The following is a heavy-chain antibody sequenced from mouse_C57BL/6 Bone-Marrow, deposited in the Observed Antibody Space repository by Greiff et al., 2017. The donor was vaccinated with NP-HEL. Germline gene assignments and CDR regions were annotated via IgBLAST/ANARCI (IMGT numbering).Heavy chain of an antibody. CDR2: ISSGGSYT. J-gene: IGHJ1*03. V-gene: IGHV5-6*01. Sequence: EVKLVDSGGDLVKPGGSLKLSCAASGFTFSSYGMSWVRQTPDKRLEWVATISSGGSYTYYPDSVKGRFTISRDNAKNTLYLQMSSLKSEDTAMYYCARQGLRNYCYWYFDVWGTGTTVTVSS. D-gene: IGHD2-1*01. CDR3: ARQGLRNYCYWYFDV. CDR1: GFTFSSYG.